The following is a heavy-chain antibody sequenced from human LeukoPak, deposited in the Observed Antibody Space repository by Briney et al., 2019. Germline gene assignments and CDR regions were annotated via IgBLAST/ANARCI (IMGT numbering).Heavy chain of an antibody. D-gene: IGHD3-10*01. Sequence: PGGSLRLSCAASGFTFSSYGMHWVRQAPGKGLEWVAVISYDGSNKYYADSVKGRFTISRDNSKNTLYLQMNSLRAEDTAVYYCARGPSYYGSGSQPWGQGTLVTVSS. CDR2: ISYDGSNK. V-gene: IGHV3-30*03. CDR3: ARGPSYYGSGSQP. J-gene: IGHJ4*02. CDR1: GFTFSSYG.